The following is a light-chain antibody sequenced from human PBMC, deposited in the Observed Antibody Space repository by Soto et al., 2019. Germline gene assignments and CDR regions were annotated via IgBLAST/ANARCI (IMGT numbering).Light chain of an antibody. J-gene: IGLJ1*01. V-gene: IGLV3-21*04. Sequence: SYELTQPPSVSVAPGKTARITCGGNNIGSKSVHWYQQKPGQAPVLVIYYDSDRPSGIPERFSGSNSGNTATLTISSVEAGEEADYYCQVWDSSSDHPGVFGTGTKLTVL. CDR2: YDS. CDR1: NIGSKS. CDR3: QVWDSSSDHPGV.